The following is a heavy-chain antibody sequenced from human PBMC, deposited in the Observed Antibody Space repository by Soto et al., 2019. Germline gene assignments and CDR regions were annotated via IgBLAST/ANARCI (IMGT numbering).Heavy chain of an antibody. Sequence: ASVNGSCKSSGYTFSSYYIHWVREAPGQGLEWMGIINPSGGSTSYAQKFQGRVTMTRDTSTSTVYMELSSLRSEDTAVYYCARDQGDGYNYSRGGYGMDVWGQGTTVTVSS. CDR1: GYTFSSYY. V-gene: IGHV1-46*01. CDR3: ARDQGDGYNYSRGGYGMDV. CDR2: INPSGGST. D-gene: IGHD1-1*01. J-gene: IGHJ6*02.